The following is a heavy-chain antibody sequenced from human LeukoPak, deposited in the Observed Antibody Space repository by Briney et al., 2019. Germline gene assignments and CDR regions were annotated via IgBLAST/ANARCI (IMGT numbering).Heavy chain of an antibody. Sequence: PGGSLRLSWAASGXTFSSYTMNWVRQAPGKGLEWVSSISSSSDYIYYADSLKGRFTISRDNAKNSLYLQMNSLRAEDTAVYYCARVGRIQYFDCWGQGTLVTVSS. CDR2: ISSSSDYI. D-gene: IGHD5-18*01. CDR3: ARVGRIQYFDC. CDR1: GXTFSSYT. J-gene: IGHJ4*02. V-gene: IGHV3-21*01.